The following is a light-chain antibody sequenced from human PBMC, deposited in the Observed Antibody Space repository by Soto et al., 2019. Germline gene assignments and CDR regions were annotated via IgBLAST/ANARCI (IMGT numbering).Light chain of an antibody. CDR2: DVS. Sequence: DIQMTQSPSTLSTSVGGRVTMACRASQIISSWLAWYQQKPGKAPKLLIYDVSTLGSGVPSRFSGSGSGTDFTLTISSLQPDDSATYYCQQYNTFWTFGQGTKVDIK. V-gene: IGKV1-5*01. CDR1: QIISSW. J-gene: IGKJ1*01. CDR3: QQYNTFWT.